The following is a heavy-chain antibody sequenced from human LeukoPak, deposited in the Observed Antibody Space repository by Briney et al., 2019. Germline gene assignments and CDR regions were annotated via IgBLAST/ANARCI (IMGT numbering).Heavy chain of an antibody. CDR1: GGSFSGYY. V-gene: IGHV4-34*01. CDR2: INHSGST. J-gene: IGHJ4*02. CDR3: ARGFRYCSGGSCRI. D-gene: IGHD2-15*01. Sequence: SETLSLTCAVYGGSFSGYYWSWIRQPPGKGLEWIGEINHSGSTNYNPSLKSRVTISVDTSKNQFSLKLSSATAADTAVYYCARGFRYCSGGSCRIWGQGTLVTVSS.